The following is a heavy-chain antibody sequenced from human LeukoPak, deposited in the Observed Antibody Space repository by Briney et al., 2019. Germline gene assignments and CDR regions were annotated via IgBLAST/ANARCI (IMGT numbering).Heavy chain of an antibody. D-gene: IGHD1-1*01. J-gene: IGHJ6*03. CDR3: ARAGAFYYYYMDV. Sequence: PGGSLRLSRAASGFTFSNHAMHWVRQAPGKGLEWVAVISYDGSNEYYADSVRGRFTISRDNSKNTLYLQMNSLRAEDTAVYYCARAGAFYYYYMDVWGKGTTVTVSS. V-gene: IGHV3-30*01. CDR1: GFTFSNHA. CDR2: ISYDGSNE.